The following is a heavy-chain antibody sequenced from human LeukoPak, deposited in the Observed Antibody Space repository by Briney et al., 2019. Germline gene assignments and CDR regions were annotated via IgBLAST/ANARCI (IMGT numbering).Heavy chain of an antibody. J-gene: IGHJ4*02. CDR3: ARGGPYDSSGYYPFDY. CDR1: GGSISSGGYY. V-gene: IGHV4-61*08. Sequence: PSQTLSLTCTVSGGSISSGGYYWSWIRQPPGKGLEWIGYIYYSGSTNYNPSLKSRVTISVDTSKNQFSLKLSSVTAADTAVYYCARGGPYDSSGYYPFDYWGQGTLVTVSS. D-gene: IGHD3-22*01. CDR2: IYYSGST.